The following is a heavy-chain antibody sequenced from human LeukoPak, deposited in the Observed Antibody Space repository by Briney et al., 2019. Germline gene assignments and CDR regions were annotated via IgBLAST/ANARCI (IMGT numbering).Heavy chain of an antibody. CDR2: INLNSGGT. Sequence: ASVKVSCKASGYTFTGYYMHWVRQAPGQGLEWMGWINLNSGGTNYAQNFQGRVTMTRDTSINTAYMELSRLRSDDTAVYHCSRGSREEQWLASFDYWGQGTLVTVSS. J-gene: IGHJ4*02. V-gene: IGHV1-2*02. CDR3: SRGSREEQWLASFDY. D-gene: IGHD6-19*01. CDR1: GYTFTGYY.